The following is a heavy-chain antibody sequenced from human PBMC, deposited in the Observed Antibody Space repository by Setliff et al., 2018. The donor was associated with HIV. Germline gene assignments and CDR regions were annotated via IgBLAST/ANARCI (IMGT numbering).Heavy chain of an antibody. V-gene: IGHV4-34*01. D-gene: IGHD3-22*01. CDR3: AMGSSGYPFDY. CDR1: NGSFSGYY. Sequence: PSETLSLTCAVYNGSFSGYYWTWIRQPLGKGLEWIGEINHSGSTNYSPSLKSRVTISVDTSKNQFSLKLSSVTAADTAVYYCAMGSSGYPFDYWGQGSLVTVSS. J-gene: IGHJ4*02. CDR2: INHSGST.